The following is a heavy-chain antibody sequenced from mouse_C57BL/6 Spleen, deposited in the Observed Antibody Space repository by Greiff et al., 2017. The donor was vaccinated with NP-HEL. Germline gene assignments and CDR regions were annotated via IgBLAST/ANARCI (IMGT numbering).Heavy chain of an antibody. CDR3: ARGTVVPRYFDV. J-gene: IGHJ1*03. CDR1: GYAFSSSW. Sequence: VKLMESGPELVKPGASVKISCKASGYAFSSSWMNWVKQRPGKGLEWIGRIYPGDGDTNYNGKFKGKATLTADKSSSTAYMQLSSLTSEDSAVYFCARGTVVPRYFDVWGTGTTVTVSS. CDR2: IYPGDGDT. D-gene: IGHD1-1*01. V-gene: IGHV1-82*01.